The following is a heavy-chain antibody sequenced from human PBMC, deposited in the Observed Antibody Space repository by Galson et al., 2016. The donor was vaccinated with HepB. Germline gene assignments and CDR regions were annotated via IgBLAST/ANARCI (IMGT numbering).Heavy chain of an antibody. CDR2: IDWDDER. CDR1: GFSLSTSGMC. J-gene: IGHJ6*02. V-gene: IGHV2-70*11. D-gene: IGHD2-21*01. Sequence: PALVKPTQTLTLTCSFSGFSLSTSGMCVSWIRQPPGKALEWLARIDWDDERKYRSSLKTRLTLSKDTSKNQVVLTLTNMEPVDTGTYYCARPVVPTGMDVWGQGTTVTVSS. CDR3: ARPVVPTGMDV.